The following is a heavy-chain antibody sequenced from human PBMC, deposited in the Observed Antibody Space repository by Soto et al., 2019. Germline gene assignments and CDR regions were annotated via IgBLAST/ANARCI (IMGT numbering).Heavy chain of an antibody. J-gene: IGHJ4*02. Sequence: SETLSLTCTVPGGSIRGYYWTWIRQPPGKGLEWLGYIFYSGSTFYNPSLKSRVTISIHTSKSQFSLQLTSVTAADTAVYYCARGAADTAMVDSWGQGTLVTVSS. CDR1: GGSIRGYY. D-gene: IGHD5-18*01. CDR3: ARGAADTAMVDS. CDR2: IFYSGST. V-gene: IGHV4-59*01.